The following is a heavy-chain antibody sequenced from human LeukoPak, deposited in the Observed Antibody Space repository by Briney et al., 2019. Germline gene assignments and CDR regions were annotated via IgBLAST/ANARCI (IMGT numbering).Heavy chain of an antibody. D-gene: IGHD2-2*01. CDR2: ISGSGGST. CDR1: GFTFSSYA. CDR3: AEDDRRYCSSTSCLDSFDP. Sequence: PGGSLRLSCGASGFTFSSYAMSWVRQAPGKGLEWVSAISGSGGSTYYADSVKGRFTISRDNSKNTLHLQMNSLRAEDTAVYYCAEDDRRYCSSTSCLDSFDPWGQGTLVTVSS. V-gene: IGHV3-23*01. J-gene: IGHJ5*02.